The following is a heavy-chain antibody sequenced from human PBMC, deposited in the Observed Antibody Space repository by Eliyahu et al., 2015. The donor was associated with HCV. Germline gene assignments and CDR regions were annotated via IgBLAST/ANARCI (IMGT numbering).Heavy chain of an antibody. CDR1: GGSISSSRYY. CDR3: ARRVYYFVSGTYYRSYFDY. V-gene: IGHV4-39*01. CDR2: IYYSGST. D-gene: IGHD3-10*01. Sequence: QLQLQESGPGLVKPSETLSLTCTVSGGSISSSRYYWGWIRQAPGKGLEWIGSIYYSGSTYYNPSLKSRVTISVTTSKNQFSLKLSSVTAADTAVYYCARRVYYFVSGTYYRSYFDYWGQGTLVTVSS. J-gene: IGHJ4*02.